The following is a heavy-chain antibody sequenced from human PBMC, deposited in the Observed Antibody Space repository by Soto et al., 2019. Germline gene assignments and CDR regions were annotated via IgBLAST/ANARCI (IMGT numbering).Heavy chain of an antibody. Sequence: EVQLVESGGGLVKPGGSLRLSCAASGFTFSNAWMSWVRQAPGKGLEWVGRIKSKTDGGTTDYAAPVKGRFTISRDDTKNTLYLQMNSLKTEDTAVYYCTTDHRNRRLELRSMYDYWGQGTLVTVSS. CDR2: IKSKTDGGTT. CDR1: GFTFSNAW. J-gene: IGHJ4*02. D-gene: IGHD1-7*01. CDR3: TTDHRNRRLELRSMYDY. V-gene: IGHV3-15*01.